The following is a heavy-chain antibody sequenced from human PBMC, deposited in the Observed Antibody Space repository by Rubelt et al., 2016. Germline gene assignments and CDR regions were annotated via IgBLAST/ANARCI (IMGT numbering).Heavy chain of an antibody. V-gene: IGHV4-39*01. CDR2: IYCSGST. CDR3: AGRDEDYYDGSGADY. D-gene: IGHD3-22*01. Sequence: QLQLQVSGPGLVKPSETLSLTCTVSGGSISSSSYYWGWIRQPPGKGLEWIGSIYCSGSTYYNPSLKSRVTISVDTSKNQFSRSLSSVTAADTAVYYCAGRDEDYYDGSGADYWGQGTLVTVSS. J-gene: IGHJ4*02. CDR1: GGSISSSSYY.